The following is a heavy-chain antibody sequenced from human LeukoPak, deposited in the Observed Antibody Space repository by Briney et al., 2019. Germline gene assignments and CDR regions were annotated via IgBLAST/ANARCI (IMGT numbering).Heavy chain of an antibody. D-gene: IGHD2-2*01. CDR2: IKQDGGER. CDR1: GFIFSNYW. CDR3: ARTSGTKLLRY. J-gene: IGHJ4*02. Sequence: SGGSLRLSCAGSGFIFSNYWVTWIRQAPGKGLEWVGNIKQDGGERYYVDSVKGRFTISRDNARDSAYLQMDNLRAEDTAVHYCARTSGTKLLRYWGQGTLVTVSS. V-gene: IGHV3-7*01.